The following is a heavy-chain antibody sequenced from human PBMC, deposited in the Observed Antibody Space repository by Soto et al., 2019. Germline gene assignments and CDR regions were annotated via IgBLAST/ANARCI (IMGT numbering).Heavy chain of an antibody. CDR1: GFTFSNYA. D-gene: IGHD6-6*01. CDR3: AKDHAREQFVRGENWFDS. CDR2: ISGSGVRT. Sequence: PGGSLRLSCTASGFTFSNYAMSWARQAPGKGLEWVSTISGSGVRTCYADSVKGRFTTSRDNSKNTLDLQMNSLRAEDTAIYYCAKDHAREQFVRGENWFDSWGQGTLVTVSS. V-gene: IGHV3-23*01. J-gene: IGHJ5*01.